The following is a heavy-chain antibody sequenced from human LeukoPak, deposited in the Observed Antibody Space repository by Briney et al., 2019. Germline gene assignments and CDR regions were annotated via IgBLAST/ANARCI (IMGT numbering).Heavy chain of an antibody. Sequence: ASVKVSCKASGYTFTSYGISWVRQAPGQGLEWMGWISAYNGNTNYAQKLQGRVTMTTDTSTSTAYMELRSLRSDDTAVYYCARDQKDTPDYYDSSGLPDYWGQGTLVTVSS. V-gene: IGHV1-18*01. J-gene: IGHJ4*02. CDR2: ISAYNGNT. CDR3: ARDQKDTPDYYDSSGLPDY. CDR1: GYTFTSYG. D-gene: IGHD3-22*01.